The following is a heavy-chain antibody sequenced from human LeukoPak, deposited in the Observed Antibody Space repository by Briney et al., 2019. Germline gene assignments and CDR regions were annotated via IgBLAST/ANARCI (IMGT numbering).Heavy chain of an antibody. Sequence: PGGSLRLSCTASGFIFSNYAMHWVRQAPGKGLEWVAVIFYDGSNKYYADSVKGRFTISRDNSKNTLYLQMNSLRAEDTAVYYCAREYPKTYYYYYMDVWGKGTTVTVSS. CDR2: IFYDGSNK. CDR3: AREYPKTYYYYYMDV. V-gene: IGHV3-30*04. J-gene: IGHJ6*03. CDR1: GFIFSNYA.